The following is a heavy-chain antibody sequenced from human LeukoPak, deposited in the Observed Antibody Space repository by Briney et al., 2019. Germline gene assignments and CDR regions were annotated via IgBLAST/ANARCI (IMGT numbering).Heavy chain of an antibody. CDR1: GFTFSSYA. CDR2: ISGSGGST. CDR3: AKVPRGYSYGETDY. D-gene: IGHD5-18*01. V-gene: IGHV3-23*01. Sequence: GASLRLSCAASGFTFSSYAMSWVRQAPGKGLEWVSAISGSGGSTYYADSVKGRFTISRDNSKNTLYPQMNSLRAEDTAVYYCAKVPRGYSYGETDYWGQGTLVTVSS. J-gene: IGHJ4*02.